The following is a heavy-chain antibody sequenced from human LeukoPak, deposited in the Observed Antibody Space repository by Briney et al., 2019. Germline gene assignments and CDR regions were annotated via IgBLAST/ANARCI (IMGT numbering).Heavy chain of an antibody. V-gene: IGHV4-59*12. CDR2: IYYSGST. CDR1: GGSISSYY. D-gene: IGHD2-15*01. Sequence: SETLSLTCTVSGGSISSYYWSWIRQPPGKGLEWIGYIYYSGSTYYNPSLKSRVTISVDTSKNQFSLKLSSVTAADTAVYYCARGLRGKVVVAATTLDYWGQGTLVTVSS. CDR3: ARGLRGKVVVAATTLDY. J-gene: IGHJ4*02.